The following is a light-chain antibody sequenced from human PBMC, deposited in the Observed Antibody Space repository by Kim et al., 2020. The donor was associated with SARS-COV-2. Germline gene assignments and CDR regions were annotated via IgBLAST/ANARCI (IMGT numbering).Light chain of an antibody. CDR3: QAWDSSSVV. J-gene: IGLJ2*01. CDR1: KLGDKY. V-gene: IGLV3-1*01. CDR2: QDS. Sequence: YELTQPPSVSVSPGQTASITCSGDKLGDKYACWYQQKPGQSPVLVIYQDSKRPSGIPERFSGSNSGNTATLTISGTQAMDEADYYCQAWDSSSVVFGGGTQLTVL.